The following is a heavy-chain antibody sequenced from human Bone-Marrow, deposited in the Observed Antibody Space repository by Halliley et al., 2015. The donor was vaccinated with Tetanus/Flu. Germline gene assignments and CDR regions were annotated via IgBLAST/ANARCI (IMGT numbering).Heavy chain of an antibody. CDR3: ARDGDHNWFDP. J-gene: IGHJ5*02. V-gene: IGHV4-59*01. D-gene: IGHD3-3*01. Sequence: TLSLTCTVSGGSISSDYWSWIRLPPGEGLEWIGYIYNSGNTNYNPSLRTRVTISIDTSKNQFFLRLYSVTAADTAVYYCARDGDHNWFDPWGQGTLVAVSS. CDR1: GGSISSDY. CDR2: IYNSGNT.